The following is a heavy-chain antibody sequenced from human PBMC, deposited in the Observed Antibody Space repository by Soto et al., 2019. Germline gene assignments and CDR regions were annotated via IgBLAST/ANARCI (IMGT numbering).Heavy chain of an antibody. D-gene: IGHD6-13*01. CDR3: ARHEHSTTCYWFDP. Sequence: QVQLQESGPGLVKPSETLSLTCNVSGASISNFYWSWIRQPPGKGLEWIGYISYSGDTEYNPSLKCRVTISAGPSKRQFSLRLTSVTAGDSAVDYCARHEHSTTCYWFDPWGQGTLVTVSS. CDR1: GASISNFY. V-gene: IGHV4-59*08. CDR2: ISYSGDT. J-gene: IGHJ5*02.